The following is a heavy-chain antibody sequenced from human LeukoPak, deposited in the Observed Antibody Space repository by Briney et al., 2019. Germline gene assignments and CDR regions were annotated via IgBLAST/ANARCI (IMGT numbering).Heavy chain of an antibody. CDR1: GFTFSDHF. Sequence: GGSLRLSCAASGFTFSDHFLDWVRQAPGKGLEWVGRTRNKANSYITEYAASVKGRFIISRDDSKNSLYLQMSSLETDDTAMYYCASIRGTFGYWGQGTLVTVSS. V-gene: IGHV3-72*01. D-gene: IGHD1-26*01. J-gene: IGHJ4*02. CDR2: TRNKANSYIT. CDR3: ASIRGTFGY.